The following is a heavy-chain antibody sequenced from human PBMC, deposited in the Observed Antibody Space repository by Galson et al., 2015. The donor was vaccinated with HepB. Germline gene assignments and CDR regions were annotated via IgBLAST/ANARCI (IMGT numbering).Heavy chain of an antibody. D-gene: IGHD2-15*01. CDR3: ARSRSGGSCYGY. J-gene: IGHJ4*02. CDR2: IYYSGST. CDR1: GGSISSSSYY. Sequence: SETLSLTCTVSGGSISSSSYYWGWIRQPPGKGLEWIGSIYYSGSTYYNPSLKSRVTISVDTSKNQFSLKLSSVTAADTAVYYCARSRSGGSCYGYWGQGTLVTVSS. V-gene: IGHV4-39*01.